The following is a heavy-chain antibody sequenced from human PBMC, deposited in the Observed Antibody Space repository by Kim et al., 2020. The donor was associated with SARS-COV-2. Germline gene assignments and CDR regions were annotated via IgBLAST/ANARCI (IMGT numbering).Heavy chain of an antibody. J-gene: IGHJ6*02. CDR3: ARGGVRIQLSRGGMDV. Sequence: GGSLRLSCAASGFTFSSYEMNWVRQAPGKGLEWVSYISSSGSTIYYADSVKGRFTISRDNAKNSLYLQMNSLRAEDTAVYYCARGGVRIQLSRGGMDVWGQGTTVTVSS. V-gene: IGHV3-48*03. CDR2: ISSSGSTI. D-gene: IGHD5-18*01. CDR1: GFTFSSYE.